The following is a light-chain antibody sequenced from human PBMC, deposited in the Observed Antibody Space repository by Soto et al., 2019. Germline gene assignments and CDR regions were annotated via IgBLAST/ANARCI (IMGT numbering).Light chain of an antibody. Sequence: DIQMTQSPSSLSASVGDRVTITCRASQGIRNALGWYQQKPGKAPKRLIHAASSLESGVPSRFSGSGSGTEFTLTISSLQPEDFATYYCLQHNIFPYTFGQGTKLDIK. J-gene: IGKJ2*01. V-gene: IGKV1-17*01. CDR1: QGIRNA. CDR2: AAS. CDR3: LQHNIFPYT.